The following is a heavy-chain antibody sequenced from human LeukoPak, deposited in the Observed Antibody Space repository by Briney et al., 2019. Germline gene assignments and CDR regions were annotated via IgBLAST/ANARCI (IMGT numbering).Heavy chain of an antibody. CDR3: ARAVVAASLDV. Sequence: GGSLRLSCAASGFTFSSYDMHWVRQAAGKGLEWVSAIGTAGDTYYPGSVKGRFTISRENAKNSLYLQMNSLRAGDTAVYYCARAVVAASLDVWGQGTTVTVSS. V-gene: IGHV3-13*01. CDR2: IGTAGDT. J-gene: IGHJ6*02. D-gene: IGHD2-15*01. CDR1: GFTFSSYD.